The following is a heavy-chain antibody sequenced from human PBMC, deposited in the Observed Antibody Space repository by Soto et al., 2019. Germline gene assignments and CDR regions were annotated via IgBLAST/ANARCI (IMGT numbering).Heavy chain of an antibody. J-gene: IGHJ4*02. Sequence: EVQLLESGGGLVQPGGSLRLSCAASGFTFSSYAMSWVRQAPGKGLEWVSAISGSGGSTYYADSVKGRFTISRDNSKNTLDVQMNSLRAGDTAVYYWASSWGYCSGGSGDSPDHWGQGTLVTVSS. D-gene: IGHD2-15*01. CDR3: ASSWGYCSGGSGDSPDH. V-gene: IGHV3-23*01. CDR2: ISGSGGST. CDR1: GFTFSSYA.